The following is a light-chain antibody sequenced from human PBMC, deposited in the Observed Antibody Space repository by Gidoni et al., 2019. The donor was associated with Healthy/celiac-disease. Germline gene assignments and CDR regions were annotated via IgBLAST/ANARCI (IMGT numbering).Light chain of an antibody. CDR3: QAWDGGVV. V-gene: IGLV3-1*01. J-gene: IGLJ2*01. CDR1: KLGDKY. CDR2: QDS. Sequence: SYELTQPPSVSVSPGQTASITCSGDKLGDKYACWYQQKPGQSPVLVIYQDSKRPSGIPERFPGSNSGNTATLTISGTQAMDEADYYCQAWDGGVVFGGGTKLTVL.